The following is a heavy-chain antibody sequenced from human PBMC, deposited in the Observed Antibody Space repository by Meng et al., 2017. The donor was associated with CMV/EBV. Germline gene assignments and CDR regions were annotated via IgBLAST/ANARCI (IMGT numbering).Heavy chain of an antibody. D-gene: IGHD3-16*01. J-gene: IGHJ6*02. Sequence: ASVKVSCKASGGTFSSYTISWVRQAPGQGLEWMGWINPNSGGTNYAQKFQGRVTMTRDTSISTAYMELSRLRSDDTAVYYCASTDVVGEDYYYGMDVWGQGTTVTVSS. CDR1: GGTFSSYT. V-gene: IGHV1-2*02. CDR2: INPNSGGT. CDR3: ASTDVVGEDYYYGMDV.